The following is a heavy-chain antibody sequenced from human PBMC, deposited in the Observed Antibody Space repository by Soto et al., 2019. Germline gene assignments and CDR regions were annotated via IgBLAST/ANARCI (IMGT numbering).Heavy chain of an antibody. J-gene: IGHJ6*02. CDR2: ISAYNGNT. D-gene: IGHD3-10*01. Sequence: ASVKVSCKASGYTFTSYGISWVRQAPGQGLEWMGWISAYNGNTNYAQKLQGRATMTTDTSTSTAYMELRSLRSDDTAVYYCAIYGRGGSGSYYFRYYCYGMDVWGQGTTVTVSS. CDR3: AIYGRGGSGSYYFRYYCYGMDV. V-gene: IGHV1-18*01. CDR1: GYTFTSYG.